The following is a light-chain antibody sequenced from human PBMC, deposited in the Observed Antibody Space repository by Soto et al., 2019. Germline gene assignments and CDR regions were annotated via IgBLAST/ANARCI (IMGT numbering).Light chain of an antibody. Sequence: DVQMTQSPSSLSAFVGDRVTITCRASQRIGNYLHWYQQHPGKAPKLLIYVASSLQSGVPSRFSGSGSGTDFTLTISSLQPEDFATYYCHQTLSSPRTFGQGTKVELK. J-gene: IGKJ1*01. CDR3: HQTLSSPRT. CDR2: VAS. V-gene: IGKV1-39*01. CDR1: QRIGNY.